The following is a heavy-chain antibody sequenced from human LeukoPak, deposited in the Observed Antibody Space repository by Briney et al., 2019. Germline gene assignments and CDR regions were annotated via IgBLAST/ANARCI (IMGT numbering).Heavy chain of an antibody. Sequence: GGSLRLSYAASGFTFSSYGMHWVSQAPGKGLEWVAVIWSEGRSKHYADSVKGRFTISRDNPKNTLYLQMNSLRAEDTALYYCARGQPPSYYDMDVWGQGTTVTVSS. CDR2: IWSEGRSK. V-gene: IGHV3-33*01. CDR1: GFTFSSYG. CDR3: ARGQPPSYYDMDV. D-gene: IGHD6-13*01. J-gene: IGHJ6*02.